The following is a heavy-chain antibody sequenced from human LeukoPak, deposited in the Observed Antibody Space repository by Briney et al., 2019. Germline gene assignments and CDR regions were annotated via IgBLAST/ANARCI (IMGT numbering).Heavy chain of an antibody. CDR2: IIPIFGTA. Sequence: SVKVSCKASGGTFSSCAISWVRQAPGQGLEWMGGIIPIFGTANYAQKFQGRVTITSDKSTSTAYMELSSLRSEDTAVYYCARDCMVRGAIKTNWFDPWGQGTLVTVSS. D-gene: IGHD3-10*01. J-gene: IGHJ5*02. CDR3: ARDCMVRGAIKTNWFDP. V-gene: IGHV1-69*06. CDR1: GGTFSSCA.